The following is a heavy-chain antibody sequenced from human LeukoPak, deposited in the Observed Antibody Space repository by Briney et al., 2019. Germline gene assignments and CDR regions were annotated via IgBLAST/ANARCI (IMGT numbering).Heavy chain of an antibody. D-gene: IGHD3-10*01. CDR2: IYYTGST. Sequence: PSETLSLTCDVSVGSLRGYYWSWIRQPPGKGLEWMGYIYYTGSTNYSPSLKSRVTISLGTSKNQFSLKLTSVTAADTAVYYCARGGLTLVRGVETPLPYNWFDPWGQGTVVTVSS. J-gene: IGHJ5*02. CDR3: ARGGLTLVRGVETPLPYNWFDP. CDR1: VGSLRGYY. V-gene: IGHV4-59*01.